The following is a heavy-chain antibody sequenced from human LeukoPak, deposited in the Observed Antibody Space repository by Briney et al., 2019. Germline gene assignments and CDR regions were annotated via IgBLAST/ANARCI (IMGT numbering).Heavy chain of an antibody. CDR3: AGTHGDWDLLQSNLDS. D-gene: IGHD3/OR15-3a*01. J-gene: IGHJ4*02. Sequence: SETLSLTCTVSGGSISSRSHYWGWIRQPPGKRLEWIGSIYYSGSTYYNPSLRSRVTISVDTSENQFSLNVRSVTAADTAVYFCAGTHGDWDLLQSNLDSWGQGTLVTVSS. CDR1: GGSISSRSHY. V-gene: IGHV4-39*01. CDR2: IYYSGST.